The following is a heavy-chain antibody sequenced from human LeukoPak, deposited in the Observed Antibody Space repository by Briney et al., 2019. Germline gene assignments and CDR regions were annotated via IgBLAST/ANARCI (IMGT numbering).Heavy chain of an antibody. CDR1: GYTFTGYY. V-gene: IGHV1-2*02. CDR2: INPNSGGT. Sequence: ASVKVSCKASGYTFTGYYMHWVRQAPGQGLEWMGWINPNSGGTNYAQKFQGRVTMTRDTSTSTVYMELSSLRSEDTAVYYCARQRSLRLGELSLSPNWFDPWGQGTLVTVSS. D-gene: IGHD3-16*02. J-gene: IGHJ5*02. CDR3: ARQRSLRLGELSLSPNWFDP.